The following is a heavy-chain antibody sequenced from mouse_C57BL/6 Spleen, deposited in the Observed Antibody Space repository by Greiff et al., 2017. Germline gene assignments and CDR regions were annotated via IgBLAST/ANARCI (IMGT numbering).Heavy chain of an antibody. CDR2: IYPRSGNT. CDR1: GYTFTSYG. CDR3: ASYGSSYEGYFDV. V-gene: IGHV1-81*01. J-gene: IGHJ1*03. Sequence: QVQLQQSGAELARPGASVKLSCKASGYTFTSYGISWVKQRTGQGLEWIGEIYPRSGNTYYNEKFKGKATLTADKSSSTAYMELRSLTSEDSAVYFCASYGSSYEGYFDVWGTGTTVTVSS. D-gene: IGHD1-1*01.